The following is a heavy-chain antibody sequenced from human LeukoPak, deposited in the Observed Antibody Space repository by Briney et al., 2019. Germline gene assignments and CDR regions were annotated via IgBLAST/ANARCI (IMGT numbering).Heavy chain of an antibody. CDR3: ATDCSSSSCLQSDH. V-gene: IGHV3-48*03. J-gene: IGHJ4*02. D-gene: IGHD2-2*01. Sequence: GGSLTLSCVASGFTLTTYEMIWVRQAPGKGLEWVSYITSSSSNKYYADSVEGRFTISRDNAKSSLYLQMNSLRAEDTAVYYCATDCSSSSCLQSDHWGQGTLVTVSS. CDR2: ITSSSSNK. CDR1: GFTLTTYE.